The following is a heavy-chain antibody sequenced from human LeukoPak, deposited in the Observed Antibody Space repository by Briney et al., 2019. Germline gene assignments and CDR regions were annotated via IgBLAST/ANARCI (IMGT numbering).Heavy chain of an antibody. D-gene: IGHD6-19*01. CDR3: ATMAVAGYYYYGMDV. J-gene: IGHJ6*02. Sequence: ASVEVSCKVSGYTLAELSMHWVRQAPGKGLEWMGGFDPEDGETIYAQKFQGRVTMTEDTSTDTAYMELSSLGSEDTAVYYCATMAVAGYYYYGMDVWGQGTTVTVSS. V-gene: IGHV1-24*01. CDR2: FDPEDGET. CDR1: GYTLAELS.